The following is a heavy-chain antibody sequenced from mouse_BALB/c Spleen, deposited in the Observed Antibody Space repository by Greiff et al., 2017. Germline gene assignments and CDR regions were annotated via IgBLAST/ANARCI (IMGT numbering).Heavy chain of an antibody. CDR2: MYPGSGST. V-gene: IGHV1-77*01. J-gene: IGHJ4*01. D-gene: IGHD4-1*01. CDR1: GYTFTDYV. Sequence: VQLVESGPELVKPGASVKMSCKASGYTFTDYVISWVKQRTGQGLEWIGEMYPGSGSTYYNEKFKGKATLTADKSSNTAYMQLSSLTSEDSAVYFCARGLTGHYAMDYWGQGTSVTVSS. CDR3: ARGLTGHYAMDY.